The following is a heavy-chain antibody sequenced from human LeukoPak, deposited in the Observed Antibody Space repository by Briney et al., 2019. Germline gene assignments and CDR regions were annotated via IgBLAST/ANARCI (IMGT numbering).Heavy chain of an antibody. CDR1: GYTFTSYG. CDR2: ISAYNGNT. D-gene: IGHD3-3*01. J-gene: IGHJ6*03. Sequence: ASVKVSCKASGYTFTSYGISWVRQAPGQGLEWMGWISAYNGNTNYAQKFQGRVTITADESTSTAYMELSSLRSEDTAVYYCAGPLNYDFWSAVKGGYYYYYMDVWGKGTTVTVSS. V-gene: IGHV1-18*01. CDR3: AGPLNYDFWSAVKGGYYYYYMDV.